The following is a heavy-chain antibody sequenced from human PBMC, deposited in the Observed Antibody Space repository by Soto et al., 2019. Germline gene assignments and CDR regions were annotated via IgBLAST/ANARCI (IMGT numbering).Heavy chain of an antibody. CDR1: GYTFTSYD. CDR3: ARGRMTGDFDY. CDR2: INPNSGTT. Sequence: QVQLVQSGAEVKKPGASVKVSCKASGYTFTSYDINWVRHATGQGLEWMGWINPNSGTTGYAQKFQGRVTMTRNTSISTAYMELSSLRSEDTAVHSCARGRMTGDFDYWGQGTLVTVSS. V-gene: IGHV1-8*01. D-gene: IGHD2-8*01. J-gene: IGHJ4*02.